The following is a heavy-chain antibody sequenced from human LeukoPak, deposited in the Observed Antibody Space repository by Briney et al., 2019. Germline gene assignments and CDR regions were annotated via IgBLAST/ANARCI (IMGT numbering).Heavy chain of an antibody. J-gene: IGHJ4*02. D-gene: IGHD2-15*01. CDR2: ISAYNGNT. Sequence: ASVNVSCKASGYTFTIYGISWVRQAPGQGLEWMGWISAYNGNTNYAQKLQGRVTITTDTSTSTAYMELRSLRSDDTAVYYCAREMPQIGYCSGGSCYDYFDYWGQGTLVTVSS. CDR1: GYTFTIYG. V-gene: IGHV1-18*01. CDR3: AREMPQIGYCSGGSCYDYFDY.